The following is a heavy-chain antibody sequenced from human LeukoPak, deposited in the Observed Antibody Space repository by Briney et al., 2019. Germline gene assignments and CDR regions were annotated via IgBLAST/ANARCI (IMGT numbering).Heavy chain of an antibody. CDR3: ARGSAGNDY. J-gene: IGHJ4*02. V-gene: IGHV3-23*01. CDR2: IRGGGGSA. D-gene: IGHD6-13*01. Sequence: GGSLRLSRTASEFTFSAYAMMWVRQAPGKGPEWVSAIRGGGGSAFYADSVKGRFTISRDNAKNSLYLQMNSLRAEDTAMYYCARGSAGNDYWGQGTLVTVSS. CDR1: EFTFSAYA.